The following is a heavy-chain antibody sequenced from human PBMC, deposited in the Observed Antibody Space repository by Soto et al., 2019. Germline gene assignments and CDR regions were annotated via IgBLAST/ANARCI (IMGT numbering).Heavy chain of an antibody. Sequence: QVQLVESGGGVVQPGRSLRLSCAASGFTFSSYGMHWVRQAPGKGLEWVAVISYDGSNKYYADSVKGRFTISRDNSKNTLYLQMNSLRAEDTAVYYCGESMAVAGYYWGQGTLVTXSS. CDR2: ISYDGSNK. J-gene: IGHJ4*02. CDR3: GESMAVAGYY. CDR1: GFTFSSYG. V-gene: IGHV3-30*03. D-gene: IGHD6-19*01.